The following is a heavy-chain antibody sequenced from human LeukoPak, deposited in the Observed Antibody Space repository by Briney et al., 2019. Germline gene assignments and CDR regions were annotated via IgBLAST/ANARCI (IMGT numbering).Heavy chain of an antibody. CDR1: GFTFSSYG. D-gene: IGHD3-22*01. V-gene: IGHV3-30*03. J-gene: IGHJ4*02. CDR2: ISYDGSNK. Sequence: GGSLRLSCAASGFTFSSYGMHWVRQAPGKGLEWVAVISYDGSNKYYADSVKGRFTISRDNSKNTLYLQMNSLRAEDTAVYYCARGDDSSGYRIDYWGQGTLVTVSS. CDR3: ARGDDSSGYRIDY.